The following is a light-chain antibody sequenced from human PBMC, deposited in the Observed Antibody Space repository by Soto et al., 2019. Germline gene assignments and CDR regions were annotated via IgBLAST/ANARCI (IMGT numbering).Light chain of an antibody. CDR2: GAS. Sequence: EIVMTQSPATLSVSPGERATLSCRASQSVSSNLAWDQQKLGQAPRLLIYGASTRATGIPARFSGSGSGTEFTLTISSLQSEDFAVYYCQQYNNWPPWTCGQGTKVEIK. CDR1: QSVSSN. V-gene: IGKV3-15*01. CDR3: QQYNNWPPWT. J-gene: IGKJ1*01.